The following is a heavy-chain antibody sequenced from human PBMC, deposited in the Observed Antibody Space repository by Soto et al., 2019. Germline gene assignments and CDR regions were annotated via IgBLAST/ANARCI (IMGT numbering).Heavy chain of an antibody. CDR1: GYTFTSYY. J-gene: IGHJ4*02. CDR2: INPSGGST. V-gene: IGHV1-46*01. CDR3: ARDQGAVAGPENYFDY. D-gene: IGHD6-19*01. Sequence: ASVKGSCKASGYTFTSYYMHWVRQAPGQGLEWMGIINPSGGSTSYAQKFQGRVTMTRDTSTSTVYMELSSLRSEDTAVYYCARDQGAVAGPENYFDYWGQGTLVTVSS.